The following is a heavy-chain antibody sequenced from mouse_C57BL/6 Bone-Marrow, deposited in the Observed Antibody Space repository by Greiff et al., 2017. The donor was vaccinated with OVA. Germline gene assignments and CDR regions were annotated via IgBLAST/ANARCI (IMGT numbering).Heavy chain of an antibody. Sequence: EVQLQQSGAELVRPGASVKLSCTASGFNIKDDYMHWVKQRPEQGLEWIGWIDPENGDTEYASKFQGKATITADTSSNTAYLQLSSLTSEDTAVYYCTTHGYFDYWGQGTTLTGSS. CDR1: GFNIKDDY. CDR3: TTHGYFDY. J-gene: IGHJ2*01. V-gene: IGHV14-4*01. CDR2: IDPENGDT.